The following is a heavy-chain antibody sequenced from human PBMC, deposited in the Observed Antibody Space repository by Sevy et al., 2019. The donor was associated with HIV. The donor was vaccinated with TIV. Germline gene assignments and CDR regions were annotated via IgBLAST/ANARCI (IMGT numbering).Heavy chain of an antibody. D-gene: IGHD3-10*01. J-gene: IGHJ5*02. Sequence: GGSLRLSCAASGFTLRDYAMSWVRQAPGKGLEWVSGISAGGGSTHYSNSVKGRFTISRDTSKNTLYLQVNSLRVEDTAVYYCGKDRRLRDGDPETSVPFDHWGQGTLVTVSS. CDR2: ISAGGGST. CDR1: GFTLRDYA. V-gene: IGHV3-23*01. CDR3: GKDRRLRDGDPETSVPFDH.